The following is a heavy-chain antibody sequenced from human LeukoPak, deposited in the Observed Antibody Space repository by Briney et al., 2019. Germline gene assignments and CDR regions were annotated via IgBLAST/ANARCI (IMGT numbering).Heavy chain of an antibody. J-gene: IGHJ4*02. CDR3: VRGGVDY. D-gene: IGHD3-16*01. Sequence: GGSLRLSCAASGFTFSSYWIHWVRQAPGKGLVWVSRINSDGGITDYADSVKGRFTISRDNAKNTLYLQMNSLRAEDTAVYYCVRGGVDYWGQGTLVTVSS. CDR2: INSDGGIT. V-gene: IGHV3-74*01. CDR1: GFTFSSYW.